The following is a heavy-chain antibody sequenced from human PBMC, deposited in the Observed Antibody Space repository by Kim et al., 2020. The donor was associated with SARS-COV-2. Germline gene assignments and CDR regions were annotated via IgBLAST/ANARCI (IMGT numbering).Heavy chain of an antibody. CDR1: GFTFSSYG. CDR2: IWYDGSNK. Sequence: GGSLRLSCAASGFTFSSYGMHWVRQAPGKGLEWVAVIWYDGSNKYYEDSVKGRFTISRDNSKNTLYLQMNSLRAEDTAVYYCARGRGSTIFGVVIMYGGMDVWGQGTTVTVSS. V-gene: IGHV3-33*01. D-gene: IGHD3-3*01. J-gene: IGHJ6*02. CDR3: ARGRGSTIFGVVIMYGGMDV.